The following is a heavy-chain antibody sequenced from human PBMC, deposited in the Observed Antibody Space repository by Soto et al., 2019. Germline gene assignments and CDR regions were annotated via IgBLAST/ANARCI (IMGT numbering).Heavy chain of an antibody. D-gene: IGHD3-10*01. CDR1: GGTFSSYA. J-gene: IGHJ5*02. CDR2: IIPIFGTA. CDR3: ARTNYYGSGSYSSNWFDP. V-gene: IGHV1-69*06. Sequence: GASVKVSCKASGGTFSSYAISWVRQAPGQGLEWMGGIIPIFGTANYAQKFQGRVPITADKSTSTAYMELSSLRSEDTAVYYCARTNYYGSGSYSSNWFDPWGQGTLVTVSS.